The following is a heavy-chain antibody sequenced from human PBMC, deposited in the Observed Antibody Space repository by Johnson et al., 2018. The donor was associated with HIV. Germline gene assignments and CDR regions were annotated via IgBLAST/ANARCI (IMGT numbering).Heavy chain of an antibody. CDR1: RFSFSNYW. J-gene: IGHJ3*02. D-gene: IGHD4-23*01. CDR2: INSDGSTT. CDR3: ARDNGGAFDI. Sequence: EVQLVESGGGLVQPGGSLRLSCAASRFSFSNYWMHWVRQAPGKGLVWVSRINSDGSTTTYADSVKGRFTISRDNAKNTLYLQMKSLRADDTAVYYCARDNGGAFDIWGQGTMVTVSS. V-gene: IGHV3-74*01.